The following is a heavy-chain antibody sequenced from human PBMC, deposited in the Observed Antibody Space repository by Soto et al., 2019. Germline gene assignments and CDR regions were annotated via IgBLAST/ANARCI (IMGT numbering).Heavy chain of an antibody. CDR1: GFTFSRYG. CDR2: ISFDGSKK. J-gene: IGHJ4*02. V-gene: IGHV3-30*18. Sequence: QVQLVESGGGVVQPGRSLRLSCAASGFTFSRYGMHWVRQAPGKGLEWVAVISFDGSKKYYAESVTGRFTISRDNSKNTLYPQVNSLRAEDTAVYYCAKEAGSVTFDFWGQGTLVTVSS. CDR3: AKEAGSVTFDF. D-gene: IGHD4-4*01.